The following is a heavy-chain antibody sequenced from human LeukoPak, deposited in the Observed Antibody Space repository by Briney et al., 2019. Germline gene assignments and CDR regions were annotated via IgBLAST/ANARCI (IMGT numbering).Heavy chain of an antibody. CDR2: TYNSGST. Sequence: SETLSLTCTVSGGSIRTSYWSWIRQPPGKGLEWIGCTYNSGSTKYNPSLESRVTISEDTSQNQFSLNLASVTAADTAVYYCARASPGVIFYYGMDVWGQGTTVTVSS. V-gene: IGHV4-59*01. CDR1: GGSIRTSY. CDR3: ARASPGVIFYYGMDV. J-gene: IGHJ6*02. D-gene: IGHD2-15*01.